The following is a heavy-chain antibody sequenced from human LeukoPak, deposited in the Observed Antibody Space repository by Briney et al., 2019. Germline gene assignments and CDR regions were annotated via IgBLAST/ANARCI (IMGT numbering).Heavy chain of an antibody. Sequence: GGSLRLSCVASGFTFSSYSMNWVRQAPGKGLEWVSSISSISSYIYYADSVKGRFTISRDNAKNSLYLQMNSLRVEDTAVYYCAELGITMIGGVWGKGTTVTISS. CDR2: ISSISSYI. V-gene: IGHV3-21*01. CDR3: AELGITMIGGV. D-gene: IGHD3-10*02. J-gene: IGHJ6*04. CDR1: GFTFSSYS.